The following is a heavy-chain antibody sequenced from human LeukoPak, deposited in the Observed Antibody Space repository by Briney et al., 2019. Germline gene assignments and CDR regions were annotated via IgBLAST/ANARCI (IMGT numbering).Heavy chain of an antibody. D-gene: IGHD3-22*01. Sequence: SVTLSLTCAVSGGSISSSNWWSWVRQPPGKGLEWIGEIYHSGSTNYNPSLKSRVTISVDKSKNQFSLKLSSVTAADTAVYYCASLNYYDSSQYYFDYWGQGTLVTVSS. CDR1: GGSISSSNW. CDR3: ASLNYYDSSQYYFDY. CDR2: IYHSGST. V-gene: IGHV4-4*02. J-gene: IGHJ4*02.